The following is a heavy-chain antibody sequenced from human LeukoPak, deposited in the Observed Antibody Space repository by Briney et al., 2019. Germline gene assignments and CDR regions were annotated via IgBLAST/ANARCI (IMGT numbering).Heavy chain of an antibody. V-gene: IGHV3-21*04. CDR2: ISSSSSYI. CDR3: ARGPETAMVPRY. CDR1: GFTFSSYS. Sequence: GGSLRLSCAASGFTFSSYSMNWVRQAPGKGLEWVSSISSSSSYIYYADSVKGRFTISRDNAKNSLYLQMSSLRVEDTAVYYCARGPETAMVPRYWGQGTLVTVSS. J-gene: IGHJ4*02. D-gene: IGHD5-18*01.